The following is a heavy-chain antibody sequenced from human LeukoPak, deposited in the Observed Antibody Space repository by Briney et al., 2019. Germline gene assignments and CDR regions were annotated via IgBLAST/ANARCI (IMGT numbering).Heavy chain of an antibody. V-gene: IGHV3-53*01. J-gene: IGHJ3*02. CDR3: ARVGYVGAFDI. D-gene: IGHD5-18*01. CDR1: GFTFSSYG. Sequence: GGSLRLSCAASGFTFSSYGMHWVRQAPGKGLEWVSVIYSGGSTYYADSVKGRFTISRDNSKNTLYLQMSSLRAEDTAVYYCARVGYVGAFDIWGQGTMVTVSS. CDR2: IYSGGST.